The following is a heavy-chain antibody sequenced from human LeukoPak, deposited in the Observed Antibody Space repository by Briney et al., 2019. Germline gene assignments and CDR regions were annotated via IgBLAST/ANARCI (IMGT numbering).Heavy chain of an antibody. D-gene: IGHD5-24*01. CDR2: MSRTADRI. V-gene: IGHV3-48*03. Sequence: QTGGSLRLSCTIFGGTLTTYEFNWVRQAPGKGPEWISYMSRTADRIDHADSVKGRSTMSRDNAKNSVYLQMNSLRVDDTAIYYCATRVPYTGYKNWGQGTLVTVSS. J-gene: IGHJ4*01. CDR1: GGTLTTYE. CDR3: ATRVPYTGYKN.